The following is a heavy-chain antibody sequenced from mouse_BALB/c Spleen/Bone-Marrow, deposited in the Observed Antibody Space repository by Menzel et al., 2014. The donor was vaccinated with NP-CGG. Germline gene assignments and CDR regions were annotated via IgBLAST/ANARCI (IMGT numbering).Heavy chain of an antibody. CDR2: INPDSSTI. J-gene: IGHJ3*01. V-gene: IGHV4-1*02. CDR3: ARLSYYGRFAY. D-gene: IGHD1-1*01. Sequence: EVQLVESGGGLVQHGGSLKLSCAASGFDFSRYWMSWVRQAPGKGLEWIGEINPDSSTINYTPSLKDKFIISRDNAKNTLYLQMSKVRSEDTALYYCARLSYYGRFAYWGQGTLVTVSA. CDR1: GFDFSRYW.